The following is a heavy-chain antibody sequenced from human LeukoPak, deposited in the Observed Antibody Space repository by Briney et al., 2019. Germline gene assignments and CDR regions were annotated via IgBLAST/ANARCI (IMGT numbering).Heavy chain of an antibody. CDR3: AKDKRPTYFDWLFDY. CDR1: GFTFSSYA. Sequence: GGSLRLSCAASGFTFSSYAMSWVRQAPGKGLEWVTAISGSGGSTYYADSVKGRFTISRDNSKNTLYLQMNSLRAEDTAVYYCAKDKRPTYFDWLFDYWGQGTLVTVSS. J-gene: IGHJ4*02. CDR2: ISGSGGST. D-gene: IGHD3-9*01. V-gene: IGHV3-23*01.